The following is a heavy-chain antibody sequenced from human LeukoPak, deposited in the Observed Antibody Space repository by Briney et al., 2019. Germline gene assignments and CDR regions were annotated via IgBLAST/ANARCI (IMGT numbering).Heavy chain of an antibody. V-gene: IGHV3-7*01. CDR3: ARDVYSSSFYWFDP. CDR1: GFTFSSYW. D-gene: IGHD6-6*01. CDR2: IKQDGSEK. Sequence: GGSLRLSCAASGFTFSSYWMSWARQAPGKGLEWVADIKQDGSEKYYVDSVKGRFTISRDNAKNSLYLQMNSLRAEDTAVYYCARDVYSSSFYWFDPWGQGTLVTVSS. J-gene: IGHJ5*02.